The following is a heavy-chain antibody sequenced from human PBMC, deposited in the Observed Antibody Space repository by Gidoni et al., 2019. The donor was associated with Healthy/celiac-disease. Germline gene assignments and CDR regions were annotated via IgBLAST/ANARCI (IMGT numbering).Heavy chain of an antibody. CDR3: ASSKSRGYSSGWYRKLYAFDI. CDR1: GGSFSGYY. Sequence: QVQLQQWGAGLLKPSETLSLTCAVYGGSFSGYYWSWIRQPPGKGLEWIGEINHSGSTNYNPSLKSRVTISVDTSKNQFSLKLSSVTAADTAVYYCASSKSRGYSSGWYRKLYAFDIWGQGTMVTVSS. D-gene: IGHD6-19*01. V-gene: IGHV4-34*01. J-gene: IGHJ3*02. CDR2: INHSGST.